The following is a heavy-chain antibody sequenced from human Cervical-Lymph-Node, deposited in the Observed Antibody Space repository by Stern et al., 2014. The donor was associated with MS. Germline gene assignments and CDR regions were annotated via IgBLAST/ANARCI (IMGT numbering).Heavy chain of an antibody. J-gene: IGHJ6*02. CDR2: LSGSGGST. CDR1: GFTFSSYA. CDR3: AKIERMTAMDGDYYYYYGMDV. Sequence: EVQLVESGGGLVQPGGSLRLSCAASGFTFSSYAMSWVRQAPGKGLEWVSALSGSGGSTYYADSVKGRFTISRDNSKNTLYLQMNSLRAEDTAVYYCAKIERMTAMDGDYYYYYGMDVWGQGTTVTVSS. D-gene: IGHD5-18*01. V-gene: IGHV3-23*04.